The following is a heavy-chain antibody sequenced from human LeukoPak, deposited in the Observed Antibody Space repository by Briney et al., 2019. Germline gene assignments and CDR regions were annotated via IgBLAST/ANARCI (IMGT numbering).Heavy chain of an antibody. CDR1: GFTFSSYA. CDR2: IAYDGSNK. V-gene: IGHV3-30-3*01. Sequence: PGKSLRLSCAASGFTFSSYAMHWVRQAPGKGLERVAVIAYDGSNKYYADSVKGRFTISRDNSKNTLYLQMNSLRPDDTAVYFCAKVDVDYDFWSGSYVYYGMDVWGQGTTVTVSS. D-gene: IGHD3-3*01. CDR3: AKVDVDYDFWSGSYVYYGMDV. J-gene: IGHJ6*02.